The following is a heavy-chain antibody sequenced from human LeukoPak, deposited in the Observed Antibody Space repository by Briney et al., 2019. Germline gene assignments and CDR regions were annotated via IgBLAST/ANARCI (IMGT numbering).Heavy chain of an antibody. CDR2: INPNSGGT. V-gene: IGHV1-2*02. CDR3: ARGSNGSGTLVFIP. J-gene: IGHJ5*02. Sequence: ASVKVSCKASGYTFTGYYMHWVRQAPGQGLEWMGWINPNSGGTNYAQKFQGRVTMTRDTSISTAYMELRSLRSDDTAVYYCARGSNGSGTLVFIPWGQGTLVTVSS. CDR1: GYTFTGYY. D-gene: IGHD3-10*01.